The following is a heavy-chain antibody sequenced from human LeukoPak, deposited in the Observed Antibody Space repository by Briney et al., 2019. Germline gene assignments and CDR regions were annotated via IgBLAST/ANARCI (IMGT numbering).Heavy chain of an antibody. CDR2: ISNNGGST. V-gene: IGHV3-23*01. CDR1: GFTLSTYA. CDR3: AKDRNQYFDPNFDY. J-gene: IGHJ4*02. D-gene: IGHD3-9*01. Sequence: PGGSLRLSCAASGFTLSTYAMSWVRQTPGKGLEWVSAISNNGGSTYYTDSVKGRFTISRDNSKNTLYLQMNSLRAEDTAVYYCAKDRNQYFDPNFDYWGQGTLVTVSS.